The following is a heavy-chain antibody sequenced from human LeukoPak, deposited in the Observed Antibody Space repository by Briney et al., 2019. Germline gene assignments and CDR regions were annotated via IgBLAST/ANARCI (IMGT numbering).Heavy chain of an antibody. V-gene: IGHV3-33*01. CDR3: TRYNNDHFDY. D-gene: IGHD1-14*01. Sequence: RRSLRLSCAGSGFTFGGYGMHWFRQTPGKGLEWVAVIAYDGSRAFYADSVKGRFTISRDNSKNTMSVQMDDLRAEDTAVYYCTRYNNDHFDYWGQGTLVTVSS. CDR2: IAYDGSRA. CDR1: GFTFGGYG. J-gene: IGHJ4*02.